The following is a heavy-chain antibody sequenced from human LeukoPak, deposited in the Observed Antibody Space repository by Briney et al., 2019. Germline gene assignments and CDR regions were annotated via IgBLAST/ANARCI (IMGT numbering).Heavy chain of an antibody. CDR2: IRHDGSYK. V-gene: IGHV3-30*02. CDR3: AKVVSGMWAFDI. J-gene: IGHJ3*02. CDR1: GFTFSTYG. D-gene: IGHD3-10*01. Sequence: GGSLRLSCAASGFTFSTYGMHWVRQAPGKGLEWVAFIRHDGSYKYFQDSVKGRFTISRDNSKNTLYLQMNSLRAEDTAVYYCAKVVSGMWAFDIWGQGTMVTVSS.